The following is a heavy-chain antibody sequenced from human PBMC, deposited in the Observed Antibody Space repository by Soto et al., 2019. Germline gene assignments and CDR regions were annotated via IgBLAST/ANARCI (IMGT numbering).Heavy chain of an antibody. Sequence: EVQLVESGGGLVQPGGSLRLSCAASGFTFSDHYMDWVRQAPGKGLEWVGRSKNKADSYTTEYAASVNGRFTIPREGSKTSLFLQMHGLKPEDTAVCYCPGWGSGNDFGAAWGQGILVTVSS. D-gene: IGHD3-10*01. CDR3: PGWGSGNDFGAA. CDR1: GFTFSDHY. V-gene: IGHV3-72*01. J-gene: IGHJ4*02. CDR2: SKNKADSYTT.